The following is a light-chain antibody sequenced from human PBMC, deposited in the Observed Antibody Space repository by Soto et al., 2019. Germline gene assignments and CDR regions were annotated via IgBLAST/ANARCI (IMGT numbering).Light chain of an antibody. CDR2: RNN. V-gene: IGLV1-47*01. CDR1: SSNIGNNY. J-gene: IGLJ3*02. CDR3: AAWDDSLSGPV. Sequence: QSVLTQPPSASGTPGQRVTISCSGSSSNIGNNYVYWYQHLPGTAPKLLMYRNNQRPSGVPDRFSGSKSGTSASLAIRGLRSEDEAEYYCAAWDDSLSGPVFGGGTKLTVL.